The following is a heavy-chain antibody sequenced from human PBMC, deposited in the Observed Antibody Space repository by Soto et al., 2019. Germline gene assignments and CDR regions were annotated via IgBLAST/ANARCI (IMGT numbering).Heavy chain of an antibody. V-gene: IGHV3-30*18. D-gene: IGHD3-10*01. Sequence: GGALRLSCASSGFTFSSYGMHWVRQAPGKGLEWVAVISYDGSNKYYADSVKCRFTISRDNSKNTLYLQMNSLRAEDTAVYYCAKDFPFYGSGTSWFDPWGQGTLVTVSS. CDR3: AKDFPFYGSGTSWFDP. J-gene: IGHJ5*02. CDR1: GFTFSSYG. CDR2: ISYDGSNK.